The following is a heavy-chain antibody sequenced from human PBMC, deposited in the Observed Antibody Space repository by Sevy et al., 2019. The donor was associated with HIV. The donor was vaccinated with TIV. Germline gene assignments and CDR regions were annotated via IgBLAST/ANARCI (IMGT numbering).Heavy chain of an antibody. Sequence: GGSLRLSCAASGFTFSDYGMHWVRQAPGKGLEWVALISYDGSNIYYADSVRGGFTISRDNSKNTLYLQMNSLRAEDTALYYCARPGVNGKCRDYYYYGLDVWGQGTTVTVSS. CDR1: GFTFSDYG. D-gene: IGHD5-12*01. CDR2: ISYDGSNI. V-gene: IGHV3-33*01. CDR3: ARPGVNGKCRDYYYYGLDV. J-gene: IGHJ6*02.